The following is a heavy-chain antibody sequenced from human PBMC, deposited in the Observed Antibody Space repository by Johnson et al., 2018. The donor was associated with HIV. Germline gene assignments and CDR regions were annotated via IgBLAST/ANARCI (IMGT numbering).Heavy chain of an antibody. CDR3: ASGTSGYNYYDRSGYLMDAFDV. J-gene: IGHJ3*01. V-gene: IGHV3-7*01. CDR2: IKHDGSEK. D-gene: IGHD3-22*01. Sequence: EVHLVESGGGLVQPGGYLRLSCAASGFTFSSYWMSWVRQAPGKGLEWVANIKHDGSEKYYVGSLEGRFTVSRDNTKNLLYLQMNSLRVEDTAVYYCASGTSGYNYYDRSGYLMDAFDVWGQGTMVTVSS. CDR1: GFTFSSYW.